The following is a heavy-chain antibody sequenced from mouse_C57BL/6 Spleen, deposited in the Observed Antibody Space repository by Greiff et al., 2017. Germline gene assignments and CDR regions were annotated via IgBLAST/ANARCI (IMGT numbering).Heavy chain of an antibody. D-gene: IGHD4-1*01. CDR2: FYPGSGSI. CDR3: ARHEISSNWDGAWFAY. V-gene: IGHV1-62-2*01. CDR1: GYTFTEYT. J-gene: IGHJ3*01. Sequence: VKLMESGAELVKPGASVKLSCKASGYTFTEYTIHWVKQRSGQGLEWIGWFYPGSGSIKYNEKFKDKATLTADKSSSTVYMELSRLTSEDSAVYFCARHEISSNWDGAWFAYWGQGTLVTVSA.